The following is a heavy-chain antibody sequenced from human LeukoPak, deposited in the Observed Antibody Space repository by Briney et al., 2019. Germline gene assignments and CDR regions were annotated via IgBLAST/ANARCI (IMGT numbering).Heavy chain of an antibody. D-gene: IGHD3-3*01. Sequence: ASVKVSCKASGYTFTSYGISWVRQAPGQGLEWMGWISAYNGNTNYAQKLQGRVTMTTDTSTSTAYMELRSLRSDDTAVYYCARDFWSGSPPLYYYYMDVWGKGTTVTASS. V-gene: IGHV1-18*01. CDR3: ARDFWSGSPPLYYYYMDV. J-gene: IGHJ6*03. CDR1: GYTFTSYG. CDR2: ISAYNGNT.